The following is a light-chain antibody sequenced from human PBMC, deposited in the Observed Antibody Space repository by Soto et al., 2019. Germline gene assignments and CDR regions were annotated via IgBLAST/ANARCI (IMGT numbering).Light chain of an antibody. CDR1: HSVTTH. Sequence: EMVLTQSPDTLSLSPGEIATLSCWASHSVTTHLAWFQQRPGQAPRLVIYGASSRATGIPDRFSGSGSGTDFTLTISRLEPEDFAVYYCQQYGSSLITFGQGTRLEIK. J-gene: IGKJ5*01. CDR3: QQYGSSLIT. CDR2: GAS. V-gene: IGKV3-20*01.